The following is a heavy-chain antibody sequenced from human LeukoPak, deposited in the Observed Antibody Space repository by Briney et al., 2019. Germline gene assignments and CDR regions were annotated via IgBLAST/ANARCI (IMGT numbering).Heavy chain of an antibody. CDR3: ARAPSRRDFWSGYYEPFLYDV. CDR2: IYYSGST. Sequence: PSQTLSLTCTVSGGSISSGGYYWSWIRQHPGKGLEWIGYIYYSGSTYYNPSLKSRVTISVDTSKNQFSLKLSSVTAADTAVYYCARAPSRRDFWSGYYEPFLYDVWGKGTTVTVSS. V-gene: IGHV4-31*03. J-gene: IGHJ6*04. D-gene: IGHD3-3*01. CDR1: GGSISSGGYY.